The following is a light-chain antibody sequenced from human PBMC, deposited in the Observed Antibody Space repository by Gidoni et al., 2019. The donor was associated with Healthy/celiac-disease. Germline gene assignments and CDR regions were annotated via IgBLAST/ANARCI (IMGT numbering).Light chain of an antibody. CDR2: DVS. CDR1: SSDVGGYNY. J-gene: IGLJ2*01. CDR3: CSYAGSLV. V-gene: IGLV2-11*01. Sequence: QSALTQPRSVSGSPGQSVTISCTGTSSDVGGYNYVSWYQQQPGKAPKLMIYDVSKRPSGVPDRFSGSKSGNTASLTSSGLQAEDEADYYCCSYAGSLVFGGGTKLTVL.